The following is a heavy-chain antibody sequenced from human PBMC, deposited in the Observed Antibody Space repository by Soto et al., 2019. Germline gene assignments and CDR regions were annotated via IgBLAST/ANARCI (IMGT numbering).Heavy chain of an antibody. D-gene: IGHD6-13*01. CDR2: VTPKSGGA. CDR3: ARRMPGIAAAGTHWFDP. Sequence: ASVKVSCKASGYSFQTYDIVRVRQATGQGLEWMGWVTPKSGGANYAQKLQGRVTMTTDTSTSTAYMELRSLRSDDTAVYYCARRMPGIAAAGTHWFDPWGQGTLVTVSS. CDR1: GYSFQTYD. J-gene: IGHJ5*02. V-gene: IGHV1-18*01.